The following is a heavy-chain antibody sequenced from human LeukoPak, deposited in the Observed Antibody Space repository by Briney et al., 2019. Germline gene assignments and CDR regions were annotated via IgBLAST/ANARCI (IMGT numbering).Heavy chain of an antibody. CDR3: ARRSWYVDY. D-gene: IGHD6-13*01. J-gene: IGHJ4*02. Sequence: PGGSLRLSCAASGFTFSSYSMTWVRQAPGKGLEWVSYISSSSSSTIYYADSVKGRFTISRDNAKNSLYLQMNSLRAEDTAVYYCARRSWYVDYWGQGTLVTVSS. CDR2: ISSSSSSTI. V-gene: IGHV3-48*01. CDR1: GFTFSSYS.